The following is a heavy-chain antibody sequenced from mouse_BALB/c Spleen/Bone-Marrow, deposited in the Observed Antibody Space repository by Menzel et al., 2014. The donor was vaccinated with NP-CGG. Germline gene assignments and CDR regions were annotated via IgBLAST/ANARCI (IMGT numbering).Heavy chain of an antibody. V-gene: IGHV7-3*02. CDR2: IRNKANGYTT. CDR3: ARDRAARATGYYFDY. D-gene: IGHD3-1*01. CDR1: GFTFTDYY. J-gene: IGHJ2*01. Sequence: EVKLMESGGGLVQPGGSLRLSCATSGFTFTDYYMSWVRQPPGKALEWLGFIRNKANGYTTEYSASVKGRFTISRDNSQIILYHQMNTLRAEDSATYYCARDRAARATGYYFDYWGQGTTLTVSS.